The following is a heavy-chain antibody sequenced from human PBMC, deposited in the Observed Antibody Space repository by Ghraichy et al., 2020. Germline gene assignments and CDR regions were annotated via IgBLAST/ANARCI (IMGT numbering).Heavy chain of an antibody. D-gene: IGHD3-10*01. CDR3: ARRLPGSSFDH. J-gene: IGHJ4*02. CDR2: IKWNGATI. V-gene: IGHV3-20*04. Sequence: GGSLRLSCAASGFNFGDHVMSWVRQRPGKGLEWVSSIKWNGATIQYADSVRGRFSVSRDNGKNSLFLQMSGLRGDDTALYYCARRLPGSSFDHWGQGILVTVSS. CDR1: GFNFGDHV.